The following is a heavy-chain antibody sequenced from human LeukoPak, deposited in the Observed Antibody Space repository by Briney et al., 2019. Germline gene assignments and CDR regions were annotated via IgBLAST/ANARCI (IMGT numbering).Heavy chain of an antibody. CDR1: GFTVSSNY. Sequence: GGSLRLSCAASGFTVSSNYMSWVRQAPGKGLEWVSVIYSGGSTYYADSVKGRFTISRDNSKNTLYLQMNSLRAEDTAVYYCAGSYYDISVDYWGQGTLVTVSS. J-gene: IGHJ4*02. V-gene: IGHV3-66*01. CDR3: AGSYYDISVDY. D-gene: IGHD3-9*01. CDR2: IYSGGST.